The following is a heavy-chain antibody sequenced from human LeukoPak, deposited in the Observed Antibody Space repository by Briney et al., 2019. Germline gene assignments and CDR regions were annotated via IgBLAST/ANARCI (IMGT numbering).Heavy chain of an antibody. V-gene: IGHV3-30*04. Sequence: GGSLRLSCAASGFTFSSYAMHWVRQAPGKGLEWVAVISYDGSNKYYADSVKGRFTISRDNSKNTLYLQTNSLRAEDTAVYYCARQILTGYPYYYYGMDVWGKGTTVTVSS. CDR2: ISYDGSNK. CDR3: ARQILTGYPYYYYGMDV. CDR1: GFTFSSYA. J-gene: IGHJ6*04. D-gene: IGHD3-9*01.